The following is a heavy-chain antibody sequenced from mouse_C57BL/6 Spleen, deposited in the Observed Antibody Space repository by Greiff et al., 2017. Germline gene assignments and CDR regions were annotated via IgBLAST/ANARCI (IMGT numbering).Heavy chain of an antibody. V-gene: IGHV1-53*01. D-gene: IGHD4-1*01. J-gene: IGHJ4*01. CDR1: GYTFTSYW. CDR3: ARLTGTSAMDY. CDR2: INPSNGGT. Sequence: QVQLKQSGTELVKPGASVKLSCKASGYTFTSYWMHWVKQRPGQGLEWIGNINPSNGGTNYNEKFKSKATLTVDKSSSTAYMQLSSLTSEDSAVYYCARLTGTSAMDYWGQGTSVTVSS.